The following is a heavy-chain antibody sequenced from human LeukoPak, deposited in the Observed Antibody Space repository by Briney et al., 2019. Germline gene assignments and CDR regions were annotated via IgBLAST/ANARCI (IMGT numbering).Heavy chain of an antibody. CDR3: AKAGRDSSFWGRDFDY. J-gene: IGHJ4*02. V-gene: IGHV3-23*01. CDR2: ISGSGGST. Sequence: GSLSLSCAASGFTFSSYAMNWVRQAPGKGLEWVSSISGSGGSTYYADSVRGRFTISRDKSKNTLYLQMNGLRAEDTAVYYCAKAGRDSSFWGRDFDYWGQGTLVTVSS. D-gene: IGHD6-6*01. CDR1: GFTFSSYA.